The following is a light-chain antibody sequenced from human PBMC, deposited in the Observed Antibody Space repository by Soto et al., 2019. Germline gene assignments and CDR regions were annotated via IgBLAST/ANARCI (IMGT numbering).Light chain of an antibody. CDR1: QNIETY. V-gene: IGKV3-15*01. Sequence: EIVMTQSPATLSVSPGERATLSCRASQNIETYFAWYQQTPRQAPRLLIYGASTRATGIPARFSGSGSGTEFTLTFSSLQSEDFAVYYCQQYRHWPLTFGGGTKVEIK. CDR2: GAS. J-gene: IGKJ4*01. CDR3: QQYRHWPLT.